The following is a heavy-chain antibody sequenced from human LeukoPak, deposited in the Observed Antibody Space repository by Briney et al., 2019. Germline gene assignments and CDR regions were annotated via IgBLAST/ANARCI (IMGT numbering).Heavy chain of an antibody. CDR2: INHSGST. J-gene: IGHJ4*02. CDR1: GGSFSGYC. D-gene: IGHD5-18*01. Sequence: SETLSLTCAVYGGSFSGYCWSWIRQPPGKGLEWIGEINHSGSTNYNPSLKSRVTISVDTSKNQFSLKLSSVTAADTAVYYCARDSGYSYGYILDDWGQGTLVTVSS. V-gene: IGHV4-34*01. CDR3: ARDSGYSYGYILDD.